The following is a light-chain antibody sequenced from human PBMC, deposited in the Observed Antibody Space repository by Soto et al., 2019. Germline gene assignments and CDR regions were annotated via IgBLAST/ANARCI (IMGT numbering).Light chain of an antibody. CDR2: EEP. CDR1: QSVSSY. Sequence: EIVLTQSPATLSLSPGERATLSCRASQSVSSYLAWYQQKPGQAPRLLTYEEPTRATGIPARFSGSGSGTDFTLTISSLEPEDFAVYYCQQRSNWPPWTFGQGTKVEIK. V-gene: IGKV3-11*01. CDR3: QQRSNWPPWT. J-gene: IGKJ1*01.